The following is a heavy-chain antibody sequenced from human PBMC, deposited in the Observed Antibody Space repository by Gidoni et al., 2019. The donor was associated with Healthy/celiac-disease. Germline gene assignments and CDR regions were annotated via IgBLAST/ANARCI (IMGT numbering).Heavy chain of an antibody. J-gene: IGHJ3*02. Sequence: QLQLQESGPGLVKPSETLSLTCTVSGGSISSSSYYWGWIRQPPGKGLEWIGICYYCGSTYYNPSLKSRVTISVDTSKNQFSLKRSSVTAADTAVYYCARLAPSRYDSSGYFTSWVGVFAFDIWGQGTMVTVSS. V-gene: IGHV4-39*01. CDR2: CYYCGST. D-gene: IGHD3-22*01. CDR1: GGSISSSSYY. CDR3: ARLAPSRYDSSGYFTSWVGVFAFDI.